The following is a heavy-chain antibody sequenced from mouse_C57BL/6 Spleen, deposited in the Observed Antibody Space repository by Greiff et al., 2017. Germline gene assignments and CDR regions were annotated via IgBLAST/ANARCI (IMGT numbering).Heavy chain of an antibody. CDR1: GYTFTSYW. Sequence: QVHVKQPGAELVKPGASVKVSCKASGYTFTSYWMHWVKQRPGQGLEWIGRIHPSDSDTNYNQKFKGKATLTVDKSSSTAYMQLSSLTSEDSAVYYCATDYAWSFDVWGTGTTVTVSS. D-gene: IGHD2-4*01. CDR3: ATDYAWSFDV. CDR2: IHPSDSDT. V-gene: IGHV1-74*01. J-gene: IGHJ1*03.